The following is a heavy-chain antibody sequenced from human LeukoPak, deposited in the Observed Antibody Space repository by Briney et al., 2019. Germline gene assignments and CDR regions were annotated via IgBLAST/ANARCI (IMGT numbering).Heavy chain of an antibody. V-gene: IGHV4-59*08. CDR3: ARGLRQTIDY. Sequence: SETLSLTCTVSGGSISSYYWSWIRQPPGKGLEWIGYIYYSGSTNYNPPLKSRVTISVDTSKNQFSLKLSSVTAADTAVYYCARGLRQTIDYWGQGTLVTVSS. CDR1: GGSISSYY. CDR2: IYYSGST. D-gene: IGHD4-17*01. J-gene: IGHJ4*02.